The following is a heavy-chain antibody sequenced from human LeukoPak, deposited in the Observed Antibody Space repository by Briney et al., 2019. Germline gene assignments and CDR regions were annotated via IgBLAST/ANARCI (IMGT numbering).Heavy chain of an antibody. CDR1: GFMFSRYW. Sequence: GGSLRLSCAASGFMFSRYWMSWVRQAPGKGLEWVANIKQEGSEKYYVDSVKGRFTVSRDKAKNSLYLQMNSLRAEDAAVYYCAKWDDSSAPRPPYWGQGTLVTVSS. CDR2: IKQEGSEK. J-gene: IGHJ4*02. D-gene: IGHD3-22*01. CDR3: AKWDDSSAPRPPY. V-gene: IGHV3-7*01.